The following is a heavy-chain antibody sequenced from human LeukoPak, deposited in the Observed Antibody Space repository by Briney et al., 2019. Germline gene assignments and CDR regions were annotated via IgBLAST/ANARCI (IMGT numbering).Heavy chain of an antibody. J-gene: IGHJ4*02. CDR1: GGSISSYY. CDR2: IYYSGTT. D-gene: IGHD2-2*01. V-gene: IGHV4-59*12. Sequence: SETLSLTCTVSGGSISSYYWSWIRQPPGKGLEWIGYIYYSGTTNYNPSLKSRVTMSVDTSKNQFSLKLSSVTAADTAVYYCARATSWTFDYWGQGTLVTVSS. CDR3: ARATSWTFDY.